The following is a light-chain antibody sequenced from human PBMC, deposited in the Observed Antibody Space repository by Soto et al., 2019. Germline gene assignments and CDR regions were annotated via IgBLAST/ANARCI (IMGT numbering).Light chain of an antibody. CDR2: ENT. CDR1: NVGMTV. Sequence: SYELTQPPSVSVAPGQTARFTCGGENVGMTVVHWYQQKPGQAPLLVVYENTDRSSGIAKRFSGSNSGNTATLTISRVEAGDETEYDCPVWERDSDHSAVCGGGTTPTVL. V-gene: IGLV3-21*02. CDR3: PVWERDSDHSAV. J-gene: IGLJ3*02.